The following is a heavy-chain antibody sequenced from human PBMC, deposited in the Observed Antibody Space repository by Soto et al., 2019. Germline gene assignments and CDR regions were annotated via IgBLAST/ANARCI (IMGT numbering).Heavy chain of an antibody. D-gene: IGHD1-26*01. CDR2: INSDGSST. V-gene: IGHV3-74*01. Sequence: GGSLRLSCAASGFTFSSYWMHWVRQAPGKGLVWVSRINSDGSSTSYADSVKGRFTISRDNAKNTLYLQMNSLRGEDTAVYYRARDGYSGSYLGVFDIWGQGTMVTVSS. CDR1: GFTFSSYW. J-gene: IGHJ3*02. CDR3: ARDGYSGSYLGVFDI.